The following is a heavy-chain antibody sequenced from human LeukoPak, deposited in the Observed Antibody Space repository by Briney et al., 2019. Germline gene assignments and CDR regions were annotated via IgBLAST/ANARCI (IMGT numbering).Heavy chain of an antibody. J-gene: IGHJ6*02. V-gene: IGHV3-23*01. D-gene: IGHD6-19*01. CDR2: ISGSGGST. CDR3: AKVGGGWEYYYYYYGMDV. Sequence: GGSLRLSCAASGFTFSRYSLNWVRQVPGKGLEWVSAISGSGGSTYYADSVKGRFTISRDNSKNTLYLQMNSLRAEDTAVYYCAKVGGGWEYYYYYYGMDVWGQGTTVTVSS. CDR1: GFTFSRYS.